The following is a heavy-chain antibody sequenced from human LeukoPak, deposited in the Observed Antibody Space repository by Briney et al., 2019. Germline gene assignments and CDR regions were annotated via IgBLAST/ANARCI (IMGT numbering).Heavy chain of an antibody. CDR2: ISYDGSNK. J-gene: IGHJ4*02. Sequence: GGSLRLSCAASGFTFSSYGMHWVRQAPAKGLGWVAIISYDGSNKYYADSVKGRFTISRVNSKNTLYLQMNSLRAEDTAVYYCAKSTTVTQRGYFDYWGQGTLVTVSS. CDR3: AKSTTVTQRGYFDY. D-gene: IGHD4-17*01. CDR1: GFTFSSYG. V-gene: IGHV3-30*18.